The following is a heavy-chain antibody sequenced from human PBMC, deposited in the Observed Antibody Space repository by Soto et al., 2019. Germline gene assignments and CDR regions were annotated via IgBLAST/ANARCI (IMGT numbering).Heavy chain of an antibody. CDR3: ARDGTSICDFHY. CDR2: IYSCGST. J-gene: IGHJ4*02. Sequence: WGSLRFSCAASWFSVSSSYMSLFFLASGRGLDLLSVIYSCGSTYYADSVKGRFTISRDNSKNTLYLLMYSLRAEDTAVYYCARDGTSICDFHYWGQGT. D-gene: IGHD1-1*01. V-gene: IGHV3-53*01. CDR1: WFSVSSSY.